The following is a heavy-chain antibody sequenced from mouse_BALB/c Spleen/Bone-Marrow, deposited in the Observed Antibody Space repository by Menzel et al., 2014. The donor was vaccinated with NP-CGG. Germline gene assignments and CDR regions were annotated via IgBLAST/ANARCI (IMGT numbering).Heavy chain of an antibody. V-gene: IGHV2-2*02. D-gene: IGHD2-10*02. Sequence: QVQLKESGPGLVQPSQSLSITCTVSGFSLTSYGVHWVRQSPGKGLEWLGVIWSGGSTDYNAALISRLSISKDNSESQVFFKMNSLQANDTAIYYCASSSMVAWGQGTTLTVSS. CDR1: GFSLTSYG. CDR2: IWSGGST. CDR3: ASSSMVA. J-gene: IGHJ2*01.